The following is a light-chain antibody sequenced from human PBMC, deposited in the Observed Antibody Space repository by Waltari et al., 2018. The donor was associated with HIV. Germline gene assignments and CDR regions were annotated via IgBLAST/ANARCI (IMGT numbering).Light chain of an antibody. V-gene: IGLV2-18*01. Sequence: QSALTQPPSVSGSPGQSVTMSCTGNSSDFSTSERISLYQQTPGTAPKAVIHDVTDRPSGVPDRFSGFKFDDTASLTISGLQAEDEADYYCALYLGNNTHYVFGTGTKVTVL. CDR3: ALYLGNNTHYV. CDR2: DVT. J-gene: IGLJ1*01. CDR1: SSDFSTSER.